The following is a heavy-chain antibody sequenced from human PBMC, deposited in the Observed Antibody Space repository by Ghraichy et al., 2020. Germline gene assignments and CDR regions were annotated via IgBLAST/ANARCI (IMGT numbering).Heavy chain of an antibody. V-gene: IGHV3-7*01. J-gene: IGHJ4*01. CDR1: GFTFSTYW. CDR3: ARTYSDSSDYFDY. D-gene: IGHD6-6*01. Sequence: GALRLSCAASGFTFSTYWMSWVRQTPAKGLEWLAIIKEDGSQKYYVDSVKGRFTISRENAKNSLYLQVNNLRVEDTAVYYCARTYSDSSDYFDYWGHGTLVTVSS. CDR2: IKEDGSQK.